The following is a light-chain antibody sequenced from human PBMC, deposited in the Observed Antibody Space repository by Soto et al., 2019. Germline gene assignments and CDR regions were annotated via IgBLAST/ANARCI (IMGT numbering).Light chain of an antibody. V-gene: IGLV2-14*01. J-gene: IGLJ2*01. CDR3: SSYTSSSTLKV. Sequence: QSVLTQPASVSGSPGQSITISCTGTSSDVGGYNYVSWYQQHPGKAPKLMIYEVSNRPSGVSNRFSGSKSGNTASLTISGLQAEDEADYYYSSYTSSSTLKVFGGGTKLTVL. CDR2: EVS. CDR1: SSDVGGYNY.